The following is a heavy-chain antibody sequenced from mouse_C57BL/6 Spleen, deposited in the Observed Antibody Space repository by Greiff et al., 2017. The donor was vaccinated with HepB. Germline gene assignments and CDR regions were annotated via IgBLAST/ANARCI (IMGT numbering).Heavy chain of an antibody. CDR1: GYTFTDYY. J-gene: IGHJ2*01. CDR3: ARSTMVTTGFDY. V-gene: IGHV1-26*01. Sequence: VQLQQSGPELVKPGASVKISCKASGYTFTDYYMNWVKQSHGKSLEWIGDINPNNGGTSYNQKFKGKATVTVDKSSSTAYMELRSLTSEDSAVYYCARSTMVTTGFDYWGQGTTLTVSS. CDR2: INPNNGGT. D-gene: IGHD2-2*01.